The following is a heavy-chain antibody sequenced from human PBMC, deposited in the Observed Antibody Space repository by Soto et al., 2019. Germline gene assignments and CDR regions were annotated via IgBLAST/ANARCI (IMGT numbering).Heavy chain of an antibody. CDR1: GFTFSSYG. D-gene: IGHD6-19*01. V-gene: IGHV3-30*18. Sequence: PGGSLRLSCAASGFTFSSYGMHWVRQAPGKGLEWVAVISYDGSNKYYADSVKGRFTISRDNSKNTLYLQMNSLRAEDTAVYYCAKDPFDWGGLVGYYYYYGMDVWGQGTTVTVSS. CDR2: ISYDGSNK. J-gene: IGHJ6*02. CDR3: AKDPFDWGGLVGYYYYYGMDV.